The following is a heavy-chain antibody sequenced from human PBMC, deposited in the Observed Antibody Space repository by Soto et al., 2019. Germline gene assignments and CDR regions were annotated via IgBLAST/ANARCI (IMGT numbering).Heavy chain of an antibody. Sequence: GGSLRLSCAASGFTFSSYSMNWVRQAPGKGLEWVSYISSSSSTIYYADSVKGRFTISRDNAKNSLYLQMNSLRAEDTAVYYCARDLAANTVTMGYWGQGTLVTVSS. D-gene: IGHD4-17*01. CDR1: GFTFSSYS. J-gene: IGHJ4*02. CDR3: ARDLAANTVTMGY. CDR2: ISSSSSTI. V-gene: IGHV3-48*04.